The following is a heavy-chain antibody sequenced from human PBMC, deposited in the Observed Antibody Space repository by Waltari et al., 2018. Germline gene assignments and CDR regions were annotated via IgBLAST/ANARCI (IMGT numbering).Heavy chain of an antibody. Sequence: QVQLVESGGGVVQPGRSLRLSCAASGFTFSSYAMHWVRKAPGKGLEWVAVISYDGSNKYYADSVKGRFTISRDNSKNTLYLQMNSLRAECTAVYYCARGHTAMGYYYGMDVWGQGTTVTVSS. V-gene: IGHV3-30*01. CDR3: ARGHTAMGYYYGMDV. CDR1: GFTFSSYA. CDR2: ISYDGSNK. D-gene: IGHD5-18*01. J-gene: IGHJ6*02.